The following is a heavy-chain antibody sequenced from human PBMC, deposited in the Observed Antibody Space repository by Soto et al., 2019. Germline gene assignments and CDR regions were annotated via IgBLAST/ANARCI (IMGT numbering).Heavy chain of an antibody. Sequence: ASVKVSCKASGYTFTSYGISWVRQAPGQGLEWMGWISAYNGNTNYAQKLQGRVTMTTDTSTSTAYMELRSLRSDDTAVYYSARGLEYCGGGSCYFRTFDCWGKGTLGTVSS. J-gene: IGHJ4*02. V-gene: IGHV1-18*04. CDR1: GYTFTSYG. CDR3: ARGLEYCGGGSCYFRTFDC. CDR2: ISAYNGNT. D-gene: IGHD2-15*01.